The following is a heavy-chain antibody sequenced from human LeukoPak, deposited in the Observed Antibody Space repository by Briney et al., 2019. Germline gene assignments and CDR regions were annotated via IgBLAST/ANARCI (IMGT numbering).Heavy chain of an antibody. D-gene: IGHD2-2*02. J-gene: IGHJ5*02. CDR3: ARDCSSTSCYITFDP. CDR1: GGTFSSYA. V-gene: IGHV1-69*04. CDR2: IIPIFGIA. Sequence: ASVKVSCKASGGTFSSYAISWVRQAPGQGLEWMGRIIPIFGIANYAQKFQGRVTITADKSTSTAYMELSSLGSEDTAVYYCARDCSSTSCYITFDPWGQGTLVTVSS.